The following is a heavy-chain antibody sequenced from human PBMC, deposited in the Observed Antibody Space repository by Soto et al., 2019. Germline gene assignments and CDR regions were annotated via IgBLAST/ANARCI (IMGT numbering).Heavy chain of an antibody. D-gene: IGHD2-2*02. V-gene: IGHV3-23*01. CDR3: AKDIYCSSTSCYTAGDNWFDP. J-gene: IGHJ5*02. CDR2: ISGSGGST. Sequence: EVQLLESGGGLVQPGGSLRLSCAASGFTFSSYAMSWVRQAPGKGLEWVSAISGSGGSTYYADSVKGRFTISRDNSKNTLYLQMNSLRAEDTAVYYCAKDIYCSSTSCYTAGDNWFDPWGQGTLVTVSS. CDR1: GFTFSSYA.